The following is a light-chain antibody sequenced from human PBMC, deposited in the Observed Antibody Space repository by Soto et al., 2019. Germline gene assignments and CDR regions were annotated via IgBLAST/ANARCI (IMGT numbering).Light chain of an antibody. CDR1: SSDVGSYNL. V-gene: IGLV2-23*01. J-gene: IGLJ1*01. Sequence: QSALTQPASVSGSPGQSITISCTGTSSDVGSYNLVSWYQQHPGKAPKLMIYEGSKRPSGVSNRFSGSKSGNTASLTISGLQAEDEADYYCCSYAGSSTLDVCGTGTKLTVL. CDR2: EGS. CDR3: CSYAGSSTLDV.